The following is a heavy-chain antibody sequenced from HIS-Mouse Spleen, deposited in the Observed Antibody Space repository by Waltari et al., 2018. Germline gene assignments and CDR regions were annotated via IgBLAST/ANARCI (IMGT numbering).Heavy chain of an antibody. D-gene: IGHD7-27*01. J-gene: IGHJ4*02. V-gene: IGHV1-2*02. CDR3: ARDQLGGFDY. CDR2: SNPTSGGT. CDR1: GYTFTGYY. Sequence: QVQLVQSGAEVKKPGASVKVSCKASGYTFTGYYMHWVRQAPVQGLEWRGGSNPTSGGTNYAQKFQGRVTRTRDTSISTAYMELSRLRSDDTAVYYCARDQLGGFDYWGQGTLVTVSS.